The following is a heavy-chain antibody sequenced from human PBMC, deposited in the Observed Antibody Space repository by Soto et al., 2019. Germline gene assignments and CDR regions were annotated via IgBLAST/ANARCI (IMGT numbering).Heavy chain of an antibody. V-gene: IGHV4-31*03. CDR2: IYHSGIT. CDR3: ARGSVPGWFDP. D-gene: IGHD3-10*01. J-gene: IGHJ5*02. CDR1: GGSISSGGYY. Sequence: QVQLQESGPGLVKPSQTLSLTCTVSGGSISSGGYYWSWIRLHPGKGLEWIGYIYHSGITYYNPALKGRVNISVDTSKTQLSLQLSSVTAADTAVYYCARGSVPGWFDPWGKGTLVTVSS.